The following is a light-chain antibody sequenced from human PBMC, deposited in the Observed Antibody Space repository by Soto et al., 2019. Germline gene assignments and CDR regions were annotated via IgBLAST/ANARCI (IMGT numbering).Light chain of an antibody. V-gene: IGKV1-5*01. CDR2: DAS. Sequence: DIQMTQSPSTLSASVGDRVTITCRASQNIRSRLAWFQQKPGKAPKLLIYDASSLESGVPSRFSGSGSGTEFTLTISSLQPDDFATYYCQHYNSYSEAFGQGTKV. CDR1: QNIRSR. J-gene: IGKJ1*01. CDR3: QHYNSYSEA.